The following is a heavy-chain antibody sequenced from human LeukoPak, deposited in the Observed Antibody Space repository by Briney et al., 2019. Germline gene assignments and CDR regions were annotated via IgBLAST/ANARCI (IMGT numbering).Heavy chain of an antibody. Sequence: GGSLRLSCAASGFTFSSYGMGWVRQAPGKGLEWVSSISGGGETTYYADSVKGRFPISRDNSKNKLYLQMNSLRAEDMALYYCATEGYSGLLDVWGKGTTVTVSS. CDR1: GFTFSSYG. D-gene: IGHD6-13*01. CDR3: ATEGYSGLLDV. CDR2: ISGGGETT. V-gene: IGHV3-23*01. J-gene: IGHJ6*04.